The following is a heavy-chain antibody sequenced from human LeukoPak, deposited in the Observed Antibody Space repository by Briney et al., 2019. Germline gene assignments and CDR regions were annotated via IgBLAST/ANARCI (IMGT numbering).Heavy chain of an antibody. Sequence: SVKVSCKASGGTFSSYAISWVRQAPGQGLEWMGGIIPIFGTANYAQKFQGRVTITADESTSTAYMELSSLRFDDTAVYYCAKNIWFGESSDAFHIWGQGTMVTVSS. D-gene: IGHD3-10*01. CDR2: IIPIFGTA. V-gene: IGHV1-69*13. CDR3: AKNIWFGESSDAFHI. CDR1: GGTFSSYA. J-gene: IGHJ3*02.